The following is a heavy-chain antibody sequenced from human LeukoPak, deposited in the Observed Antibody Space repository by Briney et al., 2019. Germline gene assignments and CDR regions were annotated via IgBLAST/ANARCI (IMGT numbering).Heavy chain of an antibody. CDR1: GFSFNNYA. V-gene: IGHV3-23*01. D-gene: IGHD6-13*01. CDR3: AKDIAAAAFCYFDY. CDR2: ISGSGGST. J-gene: IGHJ4*02. Sequence: GGSLRLSCAASGFSFNNYAMSWVRQAPGRRLEWVSAISGSGGSTYYADSVKGRFTISRDNSKNTLYLQMNSLRAEDTAVYYCAKDIAAAAFCYFDYWGQGTLVTVSS.